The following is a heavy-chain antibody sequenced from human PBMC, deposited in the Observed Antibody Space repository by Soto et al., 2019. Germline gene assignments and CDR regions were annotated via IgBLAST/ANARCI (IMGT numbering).Heavy chain of an antibody. J-gene: IGHJ5*02. CDR2: INHSGST. Sequence: SETLSLTCAVYGGSFSGYYWSWIRQPPGKGLEWIGEINHSGSTNYNPSLKSRVTISVDTSKNQFSLKLSSVTAADTAVYYCARYRTNYDYVWGSYRYSFIWRFDPWGQGTLVTVSS. CDR3: ARYRTNYDYVWGSYRYSFIWRFDP. CDR1: GGSFSGYY. V-gene: IGHV4-34*01. D-gene: IGHD3-16*02.